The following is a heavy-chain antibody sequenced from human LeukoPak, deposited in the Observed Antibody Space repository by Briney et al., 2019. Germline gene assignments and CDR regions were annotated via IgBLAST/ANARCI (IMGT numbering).Heavy chain of an antibody. CDR1: GLTFGRYW. D-gene: IGHD2-8*02. CDR2: INQGGSES. V-gene: IGHV3-7*03. CDR3: VSRDCTAYACFASSFNCFDH. Sequence: AGGSLRLSCAASGLTFGRYWLTWARRAPGKGLEWVANINQGGSESNYVDSVKGRFTISRDNAKSSLYLKMDSLKDEDTAVYHCVSRDCTAYACFASSFNCFDHWGQGSLVTVAS. J-gene: IGHJ4*02.